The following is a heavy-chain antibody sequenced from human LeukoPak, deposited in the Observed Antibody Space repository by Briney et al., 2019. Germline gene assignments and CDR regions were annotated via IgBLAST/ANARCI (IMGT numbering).Heavy chain of an antibody. CDR3: ASPAMAFIDQGRYNYYYYMDV. CDR1: AYSISSGYY. CDR2: TYHSGST. Sequence: PSETLSLTCIVSAYSISSGYYWGWIRQPPGKGLEWIGSTYHSGSTYYIPSLKSRVTISVDTSKNQFSLKLSSVTAADTAVYYCASPAMAFIDQGRYNYYYYMDVWGKGTTVTVSS. J-gene: IGHJ6*03. D-gene: IGHD5-18*01. V-gene: IGHV4-38-2*02.